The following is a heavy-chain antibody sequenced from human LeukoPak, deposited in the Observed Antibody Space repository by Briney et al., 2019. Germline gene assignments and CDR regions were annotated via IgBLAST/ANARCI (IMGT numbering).Heavy chain of an antibody. Sequence: ASVKVSCKASGYTFTSYGITWVRQAPGQGLEWMGWINAYNGNTNYAQKLQGRVTMTTDTSTSTAYMELRSLRSDDTAAYYCARNSHGYSNGWLQFNFDYWGQGSLVTVSS. CDR2: INAYNGNT. CDR3: ARNSHGYSNGWLQFNFDY. D-gene: IGHD6-19*01. V-gene: IGHV1-18*01. CDR1: GYTFTSYG. J-gene: IGHJ4*02.